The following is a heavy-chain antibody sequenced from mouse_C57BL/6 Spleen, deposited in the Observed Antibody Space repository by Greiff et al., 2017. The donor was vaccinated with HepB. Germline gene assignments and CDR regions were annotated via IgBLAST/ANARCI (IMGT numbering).Heavy chain of an antibody. CDR2: INPNYGTT. CDR1: GYSFTDYN. J-gene: IGHJ4*01. Sequence: VVESGPELVKPGASVKISCKASGYSFTDYNMNWVKQSNGKSLEWIGVINPNYGTTSYNQKFKGKATLTVDQSSSTAYMQLNSLTSEDSAVYYCARSRWLLRVDYAMDYWGQGTSVTVSS. CDR3: ARSRWLLRVDYAMDY. V-gene: IGHV1-39*01. D-gene: IGHD2-3*01.